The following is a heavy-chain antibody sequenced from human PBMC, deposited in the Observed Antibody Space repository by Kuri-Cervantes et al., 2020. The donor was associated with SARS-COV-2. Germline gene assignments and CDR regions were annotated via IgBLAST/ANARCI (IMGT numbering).Heavy chain of an antibody. Sequence: SLKISCAASGFTFDDYAMHWVRQAPGKGLEWVSGISWNSGSIGYADSVKGRFTISRDNAKNSLYLQINSLRAEDTALYYCAKDMGTIFGVVIGSGYGMDVWGQGTTVTVSS. CDR2: ISWNSGSI. V-gene: IGHV3-9*01. D-gene: IGHD3-3*01. CDR3: AKDMGTIFGVVIGSGYGMDV. CDR1: GFTFDDYA. J-gene: IGHJ6*02.